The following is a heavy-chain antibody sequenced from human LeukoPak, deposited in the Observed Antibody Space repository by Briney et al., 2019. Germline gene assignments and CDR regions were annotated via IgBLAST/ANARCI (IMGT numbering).Heavy chain of an antibody. J-gene: IGHJ4*02. CDR1: GGSISSGGYY. Sequence: PSQTLSLTCTVSGGSISSGGYYWSWIRQHPGKGLEWIGYIYYSGSTYYNPSLKSRVTISVDTSKNQFSLKLSSVTAADTAVYYCARGGSGYDYPDYWGQGTLVTVSS. CDR3: ARGGSGYDYPDY. CDR2: IYYSGST. D-gene: IGHD5-12*01. V-gene: IGHV4-31*03.